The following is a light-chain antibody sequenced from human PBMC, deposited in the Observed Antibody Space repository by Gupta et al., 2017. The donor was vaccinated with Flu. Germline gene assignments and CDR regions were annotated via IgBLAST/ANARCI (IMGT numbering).Light chain of an antibody. CDR2: AAS. CDR3: QKYNSALYT. Sequence: DIQMTQSPSSLSASVGDRVTITCRASQGIRNYLAWYQQKPGKVPKLLIYAASTLQSGVPSRFSGSGSGTDFTLTISSLQPEDVATYYCQKYNSALYTFGQGTKPEIK. CDR1: QGIRNY. V-gene: IGKV1-27*01. J-gene: IGKJ2*01.